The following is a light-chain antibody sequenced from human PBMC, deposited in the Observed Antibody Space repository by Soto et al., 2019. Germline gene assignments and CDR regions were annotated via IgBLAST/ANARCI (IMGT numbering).Light chain of an antibody. CDR2: RNN. Sequence: QSVLTQPPSASGTPGPRVTISCSGSSSNIGSNHVYWYQQLSGTAPKLLIYRNNQRPSGVPDRFSGSKSGTSASLAISGLRSEDEADYYCSAWDDSLTGYVFGSGTKLTVL. J-gene: IGLJ1*01. CDR1: SSNIGSNH. CDR3: SAWDDSLTGYV. V-gene: IGLV1-47*01.